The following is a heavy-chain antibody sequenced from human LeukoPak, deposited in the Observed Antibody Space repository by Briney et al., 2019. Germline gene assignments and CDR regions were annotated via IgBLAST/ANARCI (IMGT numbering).Heavy chain of an antibody. D-gene: IGHD3-10*01. Sequence: GGSVTLSCAASRFTFSIYAMIWLPQAPGKGLVWVSNIGDTTYYADSVKGRFTISRDSAKNTVYLQMNSLRAGDTAVYYCAKSYHYGSGSNYMSFDCWGQGALVTVSS. CDR3: AKSYHYGSGSNYMSFDC. V-gene: IGHV3-23*01. CDR1: RFTFSIYA. CDR2: IGDTT. J-gene: IGHJ4*02.